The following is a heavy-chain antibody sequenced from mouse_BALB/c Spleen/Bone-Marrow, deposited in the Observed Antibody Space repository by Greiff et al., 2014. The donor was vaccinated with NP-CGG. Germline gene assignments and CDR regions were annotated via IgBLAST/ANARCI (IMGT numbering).Heavy chain of an antibody. CDR1: GFTFSSYA. Sequence: DVKLVESGGGLVKPGGSLKPSCAASGFTFSSYAMSWVRQSPGKRLEWVAEISSGGSYTYYPDTVTGRFTISRDNAKNTLYLEMSSLRSEDTAMYYCARGGNYLDYWGQGTTLTVSS. CDR2: ISSGGSYT. V-gene: IGHV5-9-4*01. J-gene: IGHJ2*01. CDR3: ARGGNYLDY.